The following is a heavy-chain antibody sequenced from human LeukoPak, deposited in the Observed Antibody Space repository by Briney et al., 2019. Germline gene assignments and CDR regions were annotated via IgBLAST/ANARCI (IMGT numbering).Heavy chain of an antibody. D-gene: IGHD2-2*02. Sequence: GGSLRLSCAASGFTFSSYGMHWVRQAPGKGLEWVSAISDNGGRTSYADSVKGRFTISRDNSKDTLYLQMNSLRAEDTAVYYCAKGKCSSTSCYTPWDYWGQGTLVTVSS. CDR3: AKGKCSSTSCYTPWDY. V-gene: IGHV3-23*01. CDR2: ISDNGGRT. J-gene: IGHJ4*02. CDR1: GFTFSSYG.